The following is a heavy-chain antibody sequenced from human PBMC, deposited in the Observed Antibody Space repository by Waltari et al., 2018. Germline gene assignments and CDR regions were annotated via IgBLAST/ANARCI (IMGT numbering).Heavy chain of an antibody. V-gene: IGHV3-48*04. J-gene: IGHJ3*02. CDR2: CISTGSTI. Sequence: EVQLVESGGGLVQPGGSLSLSCAASGFTFSDFSMNWVRQAPGKGLEGVSYCISTGSTIYSANSVKGRFTISRDNAQNSLYLQMNSLRADDTAVYYCARGYRKSFDIWGQGTMVTVSS. CDR1: GFTFSDFS. CDR3: ARGYRKSFDI. D-gene: IGHD5-12*01.